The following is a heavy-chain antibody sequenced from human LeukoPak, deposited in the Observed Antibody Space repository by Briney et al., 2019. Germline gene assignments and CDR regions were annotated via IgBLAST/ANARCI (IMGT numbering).Heavy chain of an antibody. CDR1: GFTFSTYW. D-gene: IGHD6-19*01. CDR3: VRDRGWSTFDY. Sequence: PGGSLRLSCAASGFTFSTYWMSWVRQAPGKGLEWVAKIKQDGSERYYVDSVKGRFTFSRDNAKNSLYVQMDSLSAEDTAVYYCVRDRGWSTFDYWGQGTLVTVSS. CDR2: IKQDGSER. J-gene: IGHJ4*02. V-gene: IGHV3-7*01.